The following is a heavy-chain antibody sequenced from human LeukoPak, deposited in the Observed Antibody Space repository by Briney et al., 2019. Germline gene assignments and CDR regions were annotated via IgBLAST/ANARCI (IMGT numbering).Heavy chain of an antibody. CDR2: IDYDGGSG. Sequence: GGSLRLSCTVSGFTLSSYEMSWIRQAPGKGLEWVSSIDYDGGSGHYADSVKGRFTISRDNSNNTLFLHLNSLRGEDTAVYYCTKDRPTVYSSSWLHFLDSWGQGTLVTVSS. V-gene: IGHV3-23*01. CDR3: TKDRPTVYSSSWLHFLDS. J-gene: IGHJ4*02. CDR1: GFTLSSYE. D-gene: IGHD6-13*01.